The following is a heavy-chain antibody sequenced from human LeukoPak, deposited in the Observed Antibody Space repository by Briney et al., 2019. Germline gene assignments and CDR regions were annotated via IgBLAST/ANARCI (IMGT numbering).Heavy chain of an antibody. V-gene: IGHV3-23*01. D-gene: IGHD2-2*01. CDR1: GFSFKDSI. CDR2: ISTAGGRT. CDR3: TTVAITKSFHY. J-gene: IGHJ4*02. Sequence: GGSLRLSCAASGFSFKDSIMAWVRQPPGKGLEWVSAISTAGGRTYYANSVKGRFTISRDNSNNIQFLHMSDLRADDTATYYCTTVAITKSFHYWGQGVLVAVSS.